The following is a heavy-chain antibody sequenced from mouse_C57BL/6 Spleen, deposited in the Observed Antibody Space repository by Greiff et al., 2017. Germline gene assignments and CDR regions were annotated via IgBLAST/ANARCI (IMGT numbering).Heavy chain of an antibody. Sequence: VQLQQSGAELVKPGASVKMSCKASGYTFTTYPIEWMKQNHGKSLEWIGNFHPYNDDTKYNEKFKGKATLTVETSSSTVYLELSRLTSDDSAVYYCARTGDGYYYAMDYWGQGTSVTVSS. CDR1: GYTFTTYP. D-gene: IGHD2-3*01. CDR3: ARTGDGYYYAMDY. J-gene: IGHJ4*01. CDR2: FHPYNDDT. V-gene: IGHV1-47*01.